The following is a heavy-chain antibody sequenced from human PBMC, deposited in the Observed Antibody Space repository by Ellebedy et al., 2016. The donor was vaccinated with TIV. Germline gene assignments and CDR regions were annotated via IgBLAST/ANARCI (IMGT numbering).Heavy chain of an antibody. D-gene: IGHD6-19*01. J-gene: IGHJ4*02. V-gene: IGHV1-18*01. Sequence: AASVKVSCKASGYTFTSYGISWVRQAPGEGLEWMGWISGSNGNTYYTRKLQGRVTMTTDTSTSTAYLELRSLRSDDAAVYYCTRDAMNGWYGKFFYWGQGTLVTVSS. CDR3: TRDAMNGWYGKFFY. CDR1: GYTFTSYG. CDR2: ISGSNGNT.